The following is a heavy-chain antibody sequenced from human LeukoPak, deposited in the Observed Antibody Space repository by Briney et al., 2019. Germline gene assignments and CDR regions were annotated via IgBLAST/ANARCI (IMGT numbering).Heavy chain of an antibody. Sequence: PSETLSLTCAVYGGSFSGYYWSWIRQPPGKGLEWIGEINHSGSTNYNPSLKSRVTISVDTSKNQFSLKLSSVTAADTAVYYCARGTYYYDSSGYYYRVHNYYYMDVWGKGTTATVSS. D-gene: IGHD3-22*01. V-gene: IGHV4-34*01. CDR2: INHSGST. J-gene: IGHJ6*03. CDR1: GGSFSGYY. CDR3: ARGTYYYDSSGYYYRVHNYYYMDV.